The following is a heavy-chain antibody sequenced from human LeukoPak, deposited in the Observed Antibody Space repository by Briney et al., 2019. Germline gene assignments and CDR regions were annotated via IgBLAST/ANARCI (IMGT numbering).Heavy chain of an antibody. J-gene: IGHJ4*02. V-gene: IGHV1-69*13. CDR2: IIPIFGTA. Sequence: ASVKVSCKASGGTFSSYAIGWVRQAPGQGLEWMGGIIPIFGTANYAQKFQGRVMITADESTSTAYMELSSLRSEDTAVYYCASFDSSGYYYDYWGQGTLVTVSS. D-gene: IGHD3-22*01. CDR3: ASFDSSGYYYDY. CDR1: GGTFSSYA.